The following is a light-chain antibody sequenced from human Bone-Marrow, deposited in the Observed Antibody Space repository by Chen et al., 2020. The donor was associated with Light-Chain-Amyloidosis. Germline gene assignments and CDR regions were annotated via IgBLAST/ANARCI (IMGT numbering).Light chain of an antibody. CDR3: EVWDGSRDRRV. V-gene: IGLV3-21*02. CDR1: NIGSTS. CDR2: DDS. Sequence: SYVLTQPSSVSVAPGQTATIACGGNNIGSTSVHWYQQTPGQAPLLVVYDDSDRPSGITERLSGSNARNTATLTISRVEDGDEADYYCEVWDGSRDRRVFGGGTKLTVL. J-gene: IGLJ3*02.